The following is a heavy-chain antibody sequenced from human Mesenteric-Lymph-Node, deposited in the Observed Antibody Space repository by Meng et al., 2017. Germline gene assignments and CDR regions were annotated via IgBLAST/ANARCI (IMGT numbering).Heavy chain of an antibody. CDR1: GFMFRRYW. J-gene: IGHJ4*02. CDR3: VRDRYVCGGGGCYSDYFDN. V-gene: IGHV3-74*01. D-gene: IGHD2-15*01. Sequence: GESLKISCVASGFMFRRYWMHWVRQAPGKGLVWVSRINTDGSNKAYADSVQGRFTISRDNAKNTLYLQMNSLRADDTSVYYCVRDRYVCGGGGCYSDYFDNWGQGTLVTVSS. CDR2: INTDGSNK.